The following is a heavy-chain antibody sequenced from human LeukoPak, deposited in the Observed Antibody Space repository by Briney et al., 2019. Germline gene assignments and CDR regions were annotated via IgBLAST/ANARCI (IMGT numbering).Heavy chain of an antibody. Sequence: GGSLRLSCAASGFTFSSYEMNWVRQAPGKGLEWVSYISSSGSTIYYADSVKGRFTISRDNAKNSLYLQMNSLRTEDTAVYYCARADGDFDYWGQGTLVTVSS. CDR3: ARADGDFDY. D-gene: IGHD3-16*01. CDR1: GFTFSSYE. CDR2: ISSSGSTI. V-gene: IGHV3-48*03. J-gene: IGHJ4*02.